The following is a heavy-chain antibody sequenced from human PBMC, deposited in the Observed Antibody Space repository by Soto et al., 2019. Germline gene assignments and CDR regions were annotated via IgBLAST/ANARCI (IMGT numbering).Heavy chain of an antibody. D-gene: IGHD4-17*01. CDR2: IYWNDDK. V-gene: IGHV2-5*01. CDR1: GFSLSSGGAG. Sequence: QITLKESGPTLVKPTQTLTLTCTFSGFSLSSGGAGVGWIRQPPGKGLEWLALIYWNDDKRYSPSLKSRLTSTKDTSKKQVVLLMTDMDPVDTATYYCAHRGYGDYPRDNWFDPWGQGTLVTVSS. CDR3: AHRGYGDYPRDNWFDP. J-gene: IGHJ5*02.